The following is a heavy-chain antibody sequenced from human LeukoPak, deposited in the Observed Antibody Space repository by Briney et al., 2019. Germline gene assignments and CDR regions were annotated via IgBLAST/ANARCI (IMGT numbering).Heavy chain of an antibody. J-gene: IGHJ6*02. CDR2: ISYDGNNK. CDR3: AKRGRSSSFYYYYGMDV. D-gene: IGHD6-6*01. V-gene: IGHV3-30-3*02. CDR1: GFTFSSYT. Sequence: GGSLRLSCAASGFTFSSYTVHWVRQAPGKGLEWVAVISYDGNNKYYADSVKGRFTISRDNSKNTLYLQMNSLRAEDTAVYYCAKRGRSSSFYYYYGMDVWGQGTTVTVSS.